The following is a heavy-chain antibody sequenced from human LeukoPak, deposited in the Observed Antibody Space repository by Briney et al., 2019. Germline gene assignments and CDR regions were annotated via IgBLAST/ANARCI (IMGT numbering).Heavy chain of an antibody. D-gene: IGHD3-22*01. V-gene: IGHV1-18*01. Sequence: GASVKVSCKASGYTFTSYGISCVRQAPGQGLEWMGWISAYNGNTNYAQKLQGRVTMTTDTSTSTAYMELRSLRSDDTAVYYCARTDSSGYYYPPVFDYWGQGTLVTVSS. CDR2: ISAYNGNT. J-gene: IGHJ4*02. CDR1: GYTFTSYG. CDR3: ARTDSSGYYYPPVFDY.